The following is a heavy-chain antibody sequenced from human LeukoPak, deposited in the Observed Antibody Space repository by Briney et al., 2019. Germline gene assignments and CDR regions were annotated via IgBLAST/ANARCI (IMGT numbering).Heavy chain of an antibody. CDR3: ARSLPGWEPPIPYYFDY. J-gene: IGHJ4*02. V-gene: IGHV4-59*01. Sequence: SETLSLTCTVSGGSISSYYWSWIRQPPGKGLEWIGYIYYSGSTNYNPSLKSRVTISVDTSKNQFSLKRSSVTAADTAVYYCARSLPGWEPPIPYYFDYWGQGTLVTVSS. CDR1: GGSISSYY. D-gene: IGHD1-26*01. CDR2: IYYSGST.